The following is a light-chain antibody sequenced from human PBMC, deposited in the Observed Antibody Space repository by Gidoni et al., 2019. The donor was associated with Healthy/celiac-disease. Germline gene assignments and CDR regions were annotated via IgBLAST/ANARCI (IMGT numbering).Light chain of an antibody. CDR3: NSRDSSGNHLV. V-gene: IGLV3-19*01. CDR1: SLRSYY. CDR2: GKN. Sequence: SSELTQDPAVSVAWGQTVRITCQGDSLRSYYASWYQQKPGQAPVLVIYGKNNRPSGIPDRFSGSSSGNTASLTITGAQAEDEADYYCNSRDSSGNHLVFGGGTKLTGL. J-gene: IGLJ3*02.